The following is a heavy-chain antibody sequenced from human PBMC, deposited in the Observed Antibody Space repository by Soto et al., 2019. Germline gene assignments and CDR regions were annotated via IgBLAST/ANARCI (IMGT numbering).Heavy chain of an antibody. Sequence: EVKLVDSGGGLVQPGGSLRLSCAASGFTFSTFSMNWVRQAPGKGLQWISYISTSSATIHYADSVKGRFTISRDNAKNLLYLQMNSLRDEDTAMYYCARDGATTGHWDFWGQGTLVTVSS. CDR2: ISTSSATI. J-gene: IGHJ4*02. V-gene: IGHV3-48*02. CDR1: GFTFSTFS. D-gene: IGHD1-26*01. CDR3: ARDGATTGHWDF.